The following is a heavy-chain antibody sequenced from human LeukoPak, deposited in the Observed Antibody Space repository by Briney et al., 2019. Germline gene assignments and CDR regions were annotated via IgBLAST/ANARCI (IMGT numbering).Heavy chain of an antibody. D-gene: IGHD2-2*02. V-gene: IGHV1-2*04. J-gene: IGHJ5*02. CDR2: INPNSGGT. CDR1: GYTFTGYY. CDR3: ARGLGYCSSTSCYKGFDP. Sequence: ASVKVSCKASGYTFTGYYMHWVRQAPGQGLEWMGWINPNSGGTNYAQKFQGWVTMTRDTSISTAYMELSRLRSDDTAVYYCARGLGYCSSTSCYKGFDPWGQGTLVTVSS.